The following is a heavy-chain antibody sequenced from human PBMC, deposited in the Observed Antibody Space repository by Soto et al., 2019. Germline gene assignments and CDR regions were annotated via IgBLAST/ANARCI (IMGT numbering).Heavy chain of an antibody. J-gene: IGHJ6*02. CDR2: IWYDGSNK. D-gene: IGHD3-3*02. V-gene: IGHV3-33*01. CDR1: GFTFSSYG. CDR3: AREPLVSPYYYYYYGMDV. Sequence: GGSLRLSCAASGFTFSSYGMHWVRQAPGKGLEWVAVIWYDGSNKYYADSVKGRFTISRDNSKNTLYLQMNSLRAEDAAVYYCAREPLVSPYYYYYYGMDVWGQGTTVTVSS.